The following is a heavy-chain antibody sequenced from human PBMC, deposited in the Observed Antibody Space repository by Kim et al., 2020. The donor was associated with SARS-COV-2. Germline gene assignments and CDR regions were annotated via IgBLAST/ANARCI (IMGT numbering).Heavy chain of an antibody. D-gene: IGHD3-3*01. Sequence: SETLSLTCTVSGGSISSYYWSWIRQPPGKGLEWIGYIYYSGSTNYNPSLKSRVTISVDTSKNQFSLKLSPVTAADTAVYYCARGLITIFGVVTDDAFDIWGQGTMVTVSS. CDR1: GGSISSYY. V-gene: IGHV4-59*13. J-gene: IGHJ3*02. CDR2: IYYSGST. CDR3: ARGLITIFGVVTDDAFDI.